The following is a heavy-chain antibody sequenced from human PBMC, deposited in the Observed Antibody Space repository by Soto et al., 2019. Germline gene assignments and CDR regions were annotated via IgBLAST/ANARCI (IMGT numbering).Heavy chain of an antibody. CDR2: ISQSGST. CDR1: GQSFSGHT. CDR3: ARGSGIAVIPGELEDVHYDY. V-gene: IGHV4-34*01. D-gene: IGHD2-2*01. J-gene: IGHJ4*02. Sequence: QVQLQQWGAGLLKPSETLSLTCAVYGQSFSGHTWSWIRQSPGKGLEWIGEISQSGSTYYNPSLKTRVTTSADTSKNQFSLTLTSVPAADTGVFYCARGSGIAVIPGELEDVHYDYWGQGTLVSVSS.